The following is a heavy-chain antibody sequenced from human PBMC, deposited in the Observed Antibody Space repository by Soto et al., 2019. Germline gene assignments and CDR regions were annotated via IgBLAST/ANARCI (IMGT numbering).Heavy chain of an antibody. J-gene: IGHJ4*02. Sequence: HEHLVQSGAEVKRPGASLKVSCKASGYSFTGYYIHWVRQAPGQGLEWMGWINPDSGATNYAQNFQGRVTLTSDTSISTASMDLTSLTSDDTAVYSCARGDYGTGGYPFPYLDYWGQGTLVIVSS. D-gene: IGHD2-8*02. CDR3: ARGDYGTGGYPFPYLDY. CDR1: GYSFTGYY. V-gene: IGHV1-2*02. CDR2: INPDSGAT.